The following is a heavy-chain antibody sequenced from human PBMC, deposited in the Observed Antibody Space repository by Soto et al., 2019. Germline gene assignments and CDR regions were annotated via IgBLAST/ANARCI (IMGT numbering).Heavy chain of an antibody. D-gene: IGHD5-18*01. CDR3: TRRRDWTAMDPLDY. CDR2: IRSKVNTYAT. V-gene: IGHV3-73*02. CDR1: GFTFSDSA. J-gene: IGHJ4*02. Sequence: EVQLVESGGGLVQPGGSLKLSCAASGFTFSDSAMHWVRQASGKGPELVGRIRSKVNTYATAYAASVKGRFTISRDDSMITAYLQMNSLKTEDTAVYYCTRRRDWTAMDPLDYWGQGTLVTVSS.